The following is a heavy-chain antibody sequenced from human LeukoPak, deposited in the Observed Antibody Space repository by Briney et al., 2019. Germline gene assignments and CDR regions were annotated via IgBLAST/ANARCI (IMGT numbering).Heavy chain of an antibody. D-gene: IGHD3-3*01. CDR1: GFTFNDYA. J-gene: IGHJ5*02. Sequence: PGRSLRLSCAASGFTFNDYAMHWVRQAPGKGLEWVSGISWNSGSIGYADSVKGRFTISRDNAKNSLYLQMNSLRAEDTALYYCAKASTFWSGNNWFDPWGQGTLVTVSS. CDR2: ISWNSGSI. V-gene: IGHV3-9*01. CDR3: AKASTFWSGNNWFDP.